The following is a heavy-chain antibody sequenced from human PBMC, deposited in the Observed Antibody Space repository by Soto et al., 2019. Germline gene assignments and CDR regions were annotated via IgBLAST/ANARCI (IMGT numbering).Heavy chain of an antibody. D-gene: IGHD6-19*01. J-gene: IGHJ5*02. CDR2: TYYRSKWYN. V-gene: IGHV6-1*01. CDR3: ARDLPIAVAGTSNWFDP. Sequence: SQTLSLTCAISGDSVSSNSAACNWIRQSPSRCREWLGRTYYRSKWYNDYAVSLKSRITINPGTSKNQLSLQLNSVTPEDTAVYYCARDLPIAVAGTSNWFDPWGQGTLVTVSS. CDR1: GDSVSSNSAA.